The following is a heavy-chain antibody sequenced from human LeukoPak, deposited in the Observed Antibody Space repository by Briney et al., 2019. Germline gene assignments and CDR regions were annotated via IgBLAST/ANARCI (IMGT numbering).Heavy chain of an antibody. D-gene: IGHD3-3*01. CDR1: GGSISSYY. J-gene: IGHJ3*02. V-gene: IGHV4-4*07. CDR3: ARASLEWFNDAFDI. Sequence: SETLSLTCTVSGGSISSYYWSWIRQPAGKGLEWIGRIYTSGSTNYNPSLKSRVTMSVDTSKNQFSLKLSSVTAADTAVCYCARASLEWFNDAFDIWGQGTMVTVSS. CDR2: IYTSGST.